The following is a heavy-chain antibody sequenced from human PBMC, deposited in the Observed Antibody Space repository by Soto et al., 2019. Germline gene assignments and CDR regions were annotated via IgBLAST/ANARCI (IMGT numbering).Heavy chain of an antibody. CDR2: ISYGGNTI. J-gene: IGHJ4*02. CDR1: GFTFTDYY. Sequence: GGSLRLSCVASGFTFTDYYMSWIRQAPGKGLEWISYISYGGNTIYCADSVKGRFIISRDNAKNSLYLEMSTLRAEDTAVYYCAKSYHDTSGYPHGYWGQGTVVTVSS. V-gene: IGHV3-11*01. CDR3: AKSYHDTSGYPHGY. D-gene: IGHD3-22*01.